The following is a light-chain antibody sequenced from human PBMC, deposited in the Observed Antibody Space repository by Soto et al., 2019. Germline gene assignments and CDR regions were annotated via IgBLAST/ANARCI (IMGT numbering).Light chain of an antibody. CDR3: GTWDSSLSAGV. V-gene: IGLV1-51*02. Sequence: QSVLTQPPSVSAAPGHKVTISCSGSSSNIGNNYVSWYQQLPGTAPKLLIYENNKRPSRIPDRFSGSKSGTSATLGITGIQTGDEADYYCGTWDSSLSAGVFGTGTKVTVL. J-gene: IGLJ1*01. CDR1: SSNIGNNY. CDR2: ENN.